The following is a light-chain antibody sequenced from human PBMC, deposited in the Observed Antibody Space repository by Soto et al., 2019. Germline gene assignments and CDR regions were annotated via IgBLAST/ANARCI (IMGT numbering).Light chain of an antibody. CDR3: SSYGASSTL. J-gene: IGLJ2*01. V-gene: IGLV2-14*03. CDR1: TSDIGGYNY. CDR2: GVG. Sequence: QSVLTQPASVSGSPGQSITISCTGSTSDIGGYNYVSWYQQHPGKAPKLLIYGVGYRPSGISDRFSGSKSGNTASLTISGLQPEDEADYYCSSYGASSTLFGGGTKLTVL.